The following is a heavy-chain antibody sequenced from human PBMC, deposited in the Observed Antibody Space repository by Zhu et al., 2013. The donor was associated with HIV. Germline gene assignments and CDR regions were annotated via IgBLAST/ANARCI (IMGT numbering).Heavy chain of an antibody. J-gene: IGHJ3*02. D-gene: IGHD5-12*01. CDR1: GFSISSGSHC. CDR3: AREGYTYAFDI. CDR2: FYYSGAT. V-gene: IGHV4-39*07. Sequence: QVQLQESGPGLVKPSETLSLTCTVSGFSISSGSHCWGWIRQPPGKGPEWIGSFYYSGATYYNPSLKSRVTISVDTSRNQFSLELNSVTAADTAVYYCAREGYTYAFDIWGQGTMVTVSS.